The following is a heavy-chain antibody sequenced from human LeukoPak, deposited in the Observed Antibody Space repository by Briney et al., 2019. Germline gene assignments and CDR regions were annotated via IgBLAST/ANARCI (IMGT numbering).Heavy chain of an antibody. V-gene: IGHV3-21*01. D-gene: IGHD6-6*01. Sequence: PGGSLTLSCAASGFTFSSYSMNWVRQAPGKGLEWVSSISSSSSYIYYADSVKGRFTISRDNAKNSLYLQMNSLRAEDTAVYYCARQEVYSSSWYFDYWGQGTLVTVSS. CDR1: GFTFSSYS. J-gene: IGHJ4*02. CDR2: ISSSSSYI. CDR3: ARQEVYSSSWYFDY.